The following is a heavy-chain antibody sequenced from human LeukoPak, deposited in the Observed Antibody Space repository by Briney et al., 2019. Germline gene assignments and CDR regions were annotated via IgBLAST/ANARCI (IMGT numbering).Heavy chain of an antibody. J-gene: IGHJ4*02. CDR2: ISSSSSTI. D-gene: IGHD2-21*01. CDR1: GFTFSSYS. CDR3: ARPRGCGSARCNNFDY. V-gene: IGHV3-48*04. Sequence: GGSLRLSCAASGFTFSSYSMNWVRQAPGKGLEWVSYISSSSSTIYYADSVKGRFIISRDNARNSLYLQMNNLRAEDTAVYYCARPRGCGSARCNNFDYWGQGTLVTVSS.